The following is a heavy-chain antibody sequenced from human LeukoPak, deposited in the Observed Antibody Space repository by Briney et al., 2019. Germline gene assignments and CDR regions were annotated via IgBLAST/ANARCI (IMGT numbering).Heavy chain of an antibody. J-gene: IGHJ4*02. CDR2: IRYDGSNK. CDR3: AKDRSSSDRD. CDR1: GFTFSSYG. V-gene: IGHV3-30*02. D-gene: IGHD6-6*01. Sequence: GGSLRLSCAASGFTFSSYGMHWVRQAPGRGLEWVAFIRYDGSNKYYADSVKGRFTISRDNSKNTLYLQMHSLRAEDAAVYYCAKDRSSSDRDWGQGTLVTVSS.